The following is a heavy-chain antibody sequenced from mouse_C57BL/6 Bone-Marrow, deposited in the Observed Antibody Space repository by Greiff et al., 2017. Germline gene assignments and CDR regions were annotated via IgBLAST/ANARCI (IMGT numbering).Heavy chain of an antibody. V-gene: IGHV14-3*01. CDR3: SMGGYPCAY. J-gene: IGHJ3*01. CDR2: IDPSNGTP. CDR1: GFNIKNTY. Sequence: EVQLQQSVAELVRPGASVKLSCTASGFNIKNTYMHWVKQRPEQGLEWIGRIDPSNGTPKYAPKFQGKATITADKSSNTAYLELISLASEDTAIYYGSMGGYPCAYWGQGTLVTVSA. D-gene: IGHD2-2*01.